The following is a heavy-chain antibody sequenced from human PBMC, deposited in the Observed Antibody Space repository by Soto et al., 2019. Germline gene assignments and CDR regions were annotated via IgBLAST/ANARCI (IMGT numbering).Heavy chain of an antibody. CDR1: GYTLTNYG. CDR3: ATDGPSNSGNLYAFDI. Sequence: QAQLVQSGAEVKKSGASVRVSCKASGYTLTNYGVTWVRQAPGQGLEWLGRVTPYKADTNSAQNLQGRVTMATGTSTNTVYLELRSLRSDDTAVYFCATDGPSNSGNLYAFDIWGQGTIVTVSA. J-gene: IGHJ3*02. CDR2: VTPYKADT. D-gene: IGHD5-12*01. V-gene: IGHV1-18*04.